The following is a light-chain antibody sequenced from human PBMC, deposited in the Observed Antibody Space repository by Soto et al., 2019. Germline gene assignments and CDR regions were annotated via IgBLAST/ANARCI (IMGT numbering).Light chain of an antibody. CDR3: LSYAGSNYPVV. V-gene: IGLV2-8*01. CDR1: SSDVGTYNF. Sequence: QSVLTQPPSASGSPGQSVTISCTGTSSDVGTYNFVSWYQQHPGKAPKLMIYEVSKRPSGVPDRFSGSKAGNTASLTVSGLQAEDEADYYCLSYAGSNYPVVFGGGTKLTVL. CDR2: EVS. J-gene: IGLJ2*01.